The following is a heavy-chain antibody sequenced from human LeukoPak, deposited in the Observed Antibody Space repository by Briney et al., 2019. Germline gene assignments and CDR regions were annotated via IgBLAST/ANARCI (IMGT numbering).Heavy chain of an antibody. CDR1: GFTFSSYS. Sequence: RGSLRLSCAASGFTFSSYSMNWVRQAPGKGLEWVSSISSSSSYIYYADSVKGRFTISRDNAKNSLYLQMNSLRAEDTAVYYCARDGPSDCSSTSCLYHDAFDIWGQGTMVTVSS. D-gene: IGHD2-2*01. V-gene: IGHV3-21*01. J-gene: IGHJ3*02. CDR3: ARDGPSDCSSTSCLYHDAFDI. CDR2: ISSSSSYI.